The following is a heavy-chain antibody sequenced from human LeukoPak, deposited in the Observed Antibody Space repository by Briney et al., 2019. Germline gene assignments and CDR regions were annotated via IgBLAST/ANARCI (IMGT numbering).Heavy chain of an antibody. D-gene: IGHD3-10*01. CDR3: AKSPLGGSGSYYWFDP. J-gene: IGHJ5*02. V-gene: IGHV3-9*01. Sequence: GRSLRLSCAASGFTFDDYAMHWVRQAPGKGLEWVSGISWNSGSIGYADSVKGRFTISRDNSKNTLYLQMNSLRAEDTAVYYCAKSPLGGSGSYYWFDPWGQGTLVTVSS. CDR2: ISWNSGSI. CDR1: GFTFDDYA.